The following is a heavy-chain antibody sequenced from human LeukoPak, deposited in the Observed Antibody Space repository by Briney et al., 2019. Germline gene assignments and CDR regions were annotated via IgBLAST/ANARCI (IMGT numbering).Heavy chain of an antibody. Sequence: SGGSLRLSCAASGFPFSNYAMSWVRQAPGKGLEWVSAISGNGGATYYTDSVKGRFAISRDNSRNTVDLQMNNLRADDTAIYYCAKESPYTSPRNYYFDYWGQGALVTVSS. CDR1: GFPFSNYA. D-gene: IGHD2-2*02. V-gene: IGHV3-23*01. CDR3: AKESPYTSPRNYYFDY. J-gene: IGHJ4*02. CDR2: ISGNGGAT.